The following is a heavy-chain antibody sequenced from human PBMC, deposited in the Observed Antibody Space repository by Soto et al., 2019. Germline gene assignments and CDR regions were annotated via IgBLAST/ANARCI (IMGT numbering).Heavy chain of an antibody. Sequence: TRGSLRLSCAASGFTFSSYAMIWVRQAPGKGLEWVSAISGSGGSTYYADSVKGRFTISRDNSKNTLYLQMNSLRAEDTAVYYCAKACITIFGVVIPDQYYYYGMDVWGQGTTVTVSS. CDR3: AKACITIFGVVIPDQYYYYGMDV. D-gene: IGHD3-3*01. V-gene: IGHV3-23*01. CDR2: ISGSGGST. CDR1: GFTFSSYA. J-gene: IGHJ6*02.